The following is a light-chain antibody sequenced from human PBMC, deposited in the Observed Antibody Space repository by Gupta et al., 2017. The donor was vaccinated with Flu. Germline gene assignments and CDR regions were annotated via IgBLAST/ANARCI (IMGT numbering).Light chain of an antibody. CDR2: GAT. Sequence: DVQLTQSPSFLSASVGDRVTITCRASQDIHNYLSWYQQRPGKAPRLLVYGATNTQNRVPSRFSGSGSGTEFTLSSSSRQTDDFANYYVQRVNGYSLFGHGTRVDVK. CDR1: QDIHNY. J-gene: IGKJ3*01. V-gene: IGKV1-9*01. CDR3: QRVNGYSL.